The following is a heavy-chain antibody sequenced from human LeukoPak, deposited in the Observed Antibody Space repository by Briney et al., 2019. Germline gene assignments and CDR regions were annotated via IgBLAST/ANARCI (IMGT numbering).Heavy chain of an antibody. Sequence: GGSLRLSCAASGFTFSSYSMNWVRQAPGKGLEWVSSISSSSSYIYYADSVKGRFTISRDNAKNSLYLQMNSLRAEDTAVYYCARDPPVAGTYWFDPWGQGTLVTVSS. V-gene: IGHV3-21*01. J-gene: IGHJ5*02. D-gene: IGHD6-19*01. CDR2: ISSSSSYI. CDR3: ARDPPVAGTYWFDP. CDR1: GFTFSSYS.